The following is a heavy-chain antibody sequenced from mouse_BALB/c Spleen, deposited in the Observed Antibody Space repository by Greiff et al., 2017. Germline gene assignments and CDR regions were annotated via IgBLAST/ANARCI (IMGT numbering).Heavy chain of an antibody. CDR1: GFTFSSYT. CDR2: ISSGGGNT. J-gene: IGHJ3*01. CDR3: ASRLFAY. D-gene: IGHD2-2*01. V-gene: IGHV5-9*03. Sequence: EVQVVESGGGLVKPGGSLKLSCAASGFTFSSYTMSWVRQTPEKRLEWVATISSGGGNTYYPDSVKGRFTISRDNAKNNLYLQMSSLRSEDTALYYCASRLFAYWGQGTLVTVSA.